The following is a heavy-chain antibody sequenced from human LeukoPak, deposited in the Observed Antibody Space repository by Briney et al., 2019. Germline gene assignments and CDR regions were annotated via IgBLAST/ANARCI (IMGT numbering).Heavy chain of an antibody. Sequence: SETLSLTCTVSGGSISSYYWSWIRQPAGKGLEWIGRIYTSGSTNYNPSLKSRVTMSVDTSKNQFSLKLSSVTAADTAVYCCARASIVVVPAAMQADDYYYMDVWGKGTTVTVSS. V-gene: IGHV4-4*07. CDR1: GGSISSYY. J-gene: IGHJ6*03. CDR2: IYTSGST. D-gene: IGHD2-2*01. CDR3: ARASIVVVPAAMQADDYYYMDV.